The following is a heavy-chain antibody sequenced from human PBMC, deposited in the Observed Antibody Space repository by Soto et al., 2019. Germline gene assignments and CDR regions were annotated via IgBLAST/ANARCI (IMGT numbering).Heavy chain of an antibody. CDR3: ARLYLYDSSGYYGFDY. D-gene: IGHD3-22*01. V-gene: IGHV1-3*01. Sequence: ASVKVSCKASGYTFTSYAMHWVRQAPGQRLEWMGWINAGNGNTKYSQKFQGRVTITRDTSASTAYMELSSLRSEDTAVYYCARLYLYDSSGYYGFDYWGQGTLFTVSS. CDR1: GYTFTSYA. J-gene: IGHJ4*02. CDR2: INAGNGNT.